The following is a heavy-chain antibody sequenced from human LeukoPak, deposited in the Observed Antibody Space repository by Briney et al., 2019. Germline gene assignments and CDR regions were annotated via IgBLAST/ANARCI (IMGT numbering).Heavy chain of an antibody. CDR3: ARGGSGTSSPFDY. V-gene: IGHV5-51*01. D-gene: IGHD2-2*01. J-gene: IGHJ4*02. CDR1: GYSFTSYW. Sequence: GESLKISCKGSGYSFTSYWIAWVRQMPGKGLQWMGIIDPGDSNTKYSPSFQGQVTISTDKSISTAYLQWSSLRASDTAMYYCARGGSGTSSPFDYWGQGTLVTVSS. CDR2: IDPGDSNT.